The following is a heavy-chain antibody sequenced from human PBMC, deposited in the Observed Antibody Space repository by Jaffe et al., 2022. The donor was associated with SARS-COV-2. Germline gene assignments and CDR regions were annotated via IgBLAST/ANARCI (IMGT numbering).Heavy chain of an antibody. V-gene: IGHV3-23*01. J-gene: IGHJ4*02. Sequence: EVQLLESGGGLVRPGGSLRLSCAASGFPFSAHAMTWVRQAPGKGLEWVSSMTGSGRTTYYADSVRGRFTISRDNSNDTLYLQMKTLRAEDTAIYYCAREKTGTAPFDLWGQGTLVTVSS. CDR1: GFPFSAHA. CDR3: AREKTGTAPFDL. D-gene: IGHD1-7*01. CDR2: MTGSGRTT.